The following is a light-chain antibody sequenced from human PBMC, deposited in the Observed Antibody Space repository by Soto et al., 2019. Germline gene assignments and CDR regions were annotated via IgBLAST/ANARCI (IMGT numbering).Light chain of an antibody. CDR1: STDFVSYNL. Sequence: QSALTQPPSVSGSPGQSVTISCTGTSTDFVSYNLVSWYQQPPGTAPKLIIYEASNRPSGVPDRFSGSKSGNTASLTISGLQAADEADYYCSLYTRENTYVFGTGTKVTVL. J-gene: IGLJ1*01. V-gene: IGLV2-18*01. CDR2: EAS. CDR3: SLYTRENTYV.